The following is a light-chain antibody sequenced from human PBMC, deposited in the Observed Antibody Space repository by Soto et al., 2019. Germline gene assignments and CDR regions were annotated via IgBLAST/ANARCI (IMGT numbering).Light chain of an antibody. CDR3: QQRYSTLYT. CDR1: QSISSY. J-gene: IGKJ2*01. Sequence: DIQMTQSPSSLSASVGDRVTITCRASQSISSYLNWYQQKPGKAPKLLIYAASSLQSRVPSRCSGSGSGTDCTLTISSLQPEEFATYYCQQRYSTLYTFRQGTKLEIK. CDR2: AAS. V-gene: IGKV1-39*01.